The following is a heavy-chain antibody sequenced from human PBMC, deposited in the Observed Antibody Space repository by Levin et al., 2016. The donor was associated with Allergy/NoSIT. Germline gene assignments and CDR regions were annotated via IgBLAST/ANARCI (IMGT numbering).Heavy chain of an antibody. J-gene: IGHJ5*01. Sequence: SETLSLTCSVSGGSIRSSNYYWGWIRQPPGKGLEWIGRIYTSVSTDYNPSLKSRVTISVDTSQNQVSLKLSSVTAADTAVYYCARHLAGYSAGWCDSWGQGTLVTVSS. CDR2: IYTSVST. D-gene: IGHD1-26*01. CDR3: ARHLAGYSAGWCDS. V-gene: IGHV4-39*01. CDR1: GGSIRSSNYY.